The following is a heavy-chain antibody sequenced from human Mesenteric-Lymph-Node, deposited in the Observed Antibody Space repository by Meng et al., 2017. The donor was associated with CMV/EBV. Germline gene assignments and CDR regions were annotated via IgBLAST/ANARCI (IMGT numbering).Heavy chain of an antibody. CDR3: ARVRYHESSGWFDS. Sequence: ASVKVSCMASGYNFIMFGISWVRQAPGQGLDGMGWISAYNGNTDYEQKFQGRVTMTTDTSTNTVNMELRSLTSDDTAVYYCARVRYHESSGWFDSWGQGTLVTVSS. J-gene: IGHJ5*01. V-gene: IGHV1-18*01. CDR1: GYNFIMFG. D-gene: IGHD3-22*01. CDR2: ISAYNGNT.